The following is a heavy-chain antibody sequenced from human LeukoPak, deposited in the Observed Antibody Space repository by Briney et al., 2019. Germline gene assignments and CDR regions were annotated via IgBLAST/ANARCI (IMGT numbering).Heavy chain of an antibody. CDR1: GYSFTSYW. CDR2: IYPGDSDT. V-gene: IGHV5-51*01. J-gene: IGHJ4*02. Sequence: GESLKISCKGSGYSFTSYWIGWVRQMPGKGLEWMGIIYPGDSDTSYSPSFQGQVPISADKSISTAYLQWSSLKASDTAMYYCARQGSSDYDYVWGSYRPRPLGPVLNWGQGTLVTVSS. CDR3: ARQGSSDYDYVWGSYRPRPLGPVLN. D-gene: IGHD3-16*02.